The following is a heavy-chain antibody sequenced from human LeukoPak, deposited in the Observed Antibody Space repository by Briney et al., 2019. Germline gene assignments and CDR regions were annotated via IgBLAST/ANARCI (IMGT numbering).Heavy chain of an antibody. Sequence: ASVKVSCKASGYTFTGYYMHWVRQAPGQGLEWMGWINPNSGGTNYAQKFQGRVTMTRDTSISTAYMELSRLRSDDTAVYYCARALRGYSYGYLPTVVTPFGYWGQGTLVTVSS. CDR3: ARALRGYSYGYLPTVVTPFGY. CDR2: INPNSGGT. CDR1: GYTFTGYY. V-gene: IGHV1-2*02. D-gene: IGHD5-18*01. J-gene: IGHJ4*02.